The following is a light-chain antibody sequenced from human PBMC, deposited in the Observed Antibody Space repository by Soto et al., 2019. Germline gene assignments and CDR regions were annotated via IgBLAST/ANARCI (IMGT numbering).Light chain of an antibody. CDR3: CSYAGSRTAVV. Sequence: QSALTQPASVSGSPGQSIAISCTGPSSDVGSYNLVSWYQQHPGKASKLKIYEDSKRPSGVSNRFSGSKSGNTPSLTITGHQAQDEAEYYWCSYAGSRTAVVFGGGTNLTVL. CDR2: EDS. CDR1: SSDVGSYNL. J-gene: IGLJ2*01. V-gene: IGLV2-23*01.